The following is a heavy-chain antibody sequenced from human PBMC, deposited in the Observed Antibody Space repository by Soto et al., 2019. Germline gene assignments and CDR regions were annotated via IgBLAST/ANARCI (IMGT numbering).Heavy chain of an antibody. D-gene: IGHD4-17*01. J-gene: IGHJ3*02. CDR1: GFTFSSYS. Sequence: GGSLRLSCAASGFTFSSYSMNWVRQAPGKGLEWVSSINSSRSYIYYADSVKGRFTISRDNAKNSLYLQMNSLRAEDTAVYYCARDQNGYSHSAFDIWGQGTMVTVSS. CDR3: ARDQNGYSHSAFDI. CDR2: INSSRSYI. V-gene: IGHV3-21*01.